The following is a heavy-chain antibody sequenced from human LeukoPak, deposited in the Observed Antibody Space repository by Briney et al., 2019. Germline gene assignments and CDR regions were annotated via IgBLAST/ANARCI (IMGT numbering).Heavy chain of an antibody. J-gene: IGHJ4*02. CDR1: GGSLSDYY. CDR3: ARGPPINYDILTGYYNFDN. CDR2: INHSGRT. D-gene: IGHD3-9*01. V-gene: IGHV4-34*01. Sequence: SETLSLTCVVYGGSLSDYYWTWIRQPPEKGLEWIGEINHSGRTKYNPSLMSRVTISVDTSKNQFSLKLSSVTAADTAVYYCARGPPINYDILTGYYNFDNWGQRTLVTVSS.